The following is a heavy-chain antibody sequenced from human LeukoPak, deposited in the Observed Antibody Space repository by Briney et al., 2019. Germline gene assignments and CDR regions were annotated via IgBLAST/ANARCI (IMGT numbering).Heavy chain of an antibody. D-gene: IGHD6-13*01. Sequence: GGSLRLSCAASGFTFSSYGMSWVRQAPGKGLEWVSAISGSGGSTYYADSVKGRFTISRDNAKNSLYLQMKSLRAEDTALYYCARDDKWYSSSWYYWGQGTLVTVSS. V-gene: IGHV3-23*01. CDR1: GFTFSSYG. CDR2: ISGSGGST. CDR3: ARDDKWYSSSWYY. J-gene: IGHJ4*02.